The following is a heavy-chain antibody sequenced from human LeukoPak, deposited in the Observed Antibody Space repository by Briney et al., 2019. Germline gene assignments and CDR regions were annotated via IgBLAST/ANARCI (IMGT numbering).Heavy chain of an antibody. V-gene: IGHV4-39*07. Sequence: KASETLSLTCTVSGDSISSSSSYWGWIRQPPGEGLEWIGSIYYSGSTYYNTSLKSRVTISVDTSKNQFSLKLSSVTAADTAVYYCARGHGEYSSGWYIDYWGQGTLVTVSS. CDR3: ARGHGEYSSGWYIDY. CDR2: IYYSGST. CDR1: GDSISSSSSY. D-gene: IGHD6-19*01. J-gene: IGHJ4*02.